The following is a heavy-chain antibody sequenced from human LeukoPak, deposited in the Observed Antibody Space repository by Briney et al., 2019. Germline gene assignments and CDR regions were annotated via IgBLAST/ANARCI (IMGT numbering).Heavy chain of an antibody. Sequence: PGGSLRLSCAASGFTFSSYSMNWVRQAPGKGLEWVSYIMSSSSTISYEDSVKGRFNISRDNAKTSLYLQMDSLRAEDTAVYYCARDGERGPYYYYYMDVWGKGTTVTVSS. J-gene: IGHJ6*03. CDR2: IMSSSSTI. V-gene: IGHV3-48*01. D-gene: IGHD1-1*01. CDR3: ARDGERGPYYYYYMDV. CDR1: GFTFSSYS.